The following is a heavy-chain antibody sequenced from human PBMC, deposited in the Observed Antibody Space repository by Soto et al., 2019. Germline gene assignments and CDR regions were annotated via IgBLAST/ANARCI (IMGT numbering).Heavy chain of an antibody. J-gene: IGHJ5*02. Sequence: GGSLRLSCAASGFTFRRFTMNWVRRAPGKGLEWVSTISSNSAYIYYTDALRGRFTISRDNAKNSLHLQMNSLRAEDTAVYYCTRDASRDSSARGWFDPWGPGTLVTVSS. CDR3: TRDASRDSSARGWFDP. V-gene: IGHV3-21*01. D-gene: IGHD6-13*01. CDR2: ISSNSAYI. CDR1: GFTFRRFT.